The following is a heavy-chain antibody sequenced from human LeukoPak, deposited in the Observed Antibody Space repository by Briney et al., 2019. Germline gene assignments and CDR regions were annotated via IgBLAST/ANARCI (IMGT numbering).Heavy chain of an antibody. CDR1: GYSFTRYW. CDR2: IDPGDSYT. D-gene: IGHD6-19*01. CDR3: ARHYSSGSDFDY. J-gene: IGHJ4*02. V-gene: IGHV5-10-1*01. Sequence: GESLKISCKGSGYSFTRYWISWVRPMPGKGLEWVGRIDPGDSYTNYSPSFQGHVTISADKSISTAYLQWSGLKASDTAMYYCARHYSSGSDFDYWGQGTLVTVSS.